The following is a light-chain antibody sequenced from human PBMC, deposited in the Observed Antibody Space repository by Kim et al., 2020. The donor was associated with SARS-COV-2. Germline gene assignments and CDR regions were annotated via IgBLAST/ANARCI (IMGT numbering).Light chain of an antibody. J-gene: IGLJ2*01. CDR3: QAWDSSTAV. Sequence: VSPGQTASIPCSGDKLGDKYASWSQQKPGQSPVLVIYQDSKRPSGIPERFSGSNSGNTATLTISGTQAMDEADYYCQAWDSSTAVFGGGTQLTVL. CDR1: KLGDKY. V-gene: IGLV3-1*01. CDR2: QDS.